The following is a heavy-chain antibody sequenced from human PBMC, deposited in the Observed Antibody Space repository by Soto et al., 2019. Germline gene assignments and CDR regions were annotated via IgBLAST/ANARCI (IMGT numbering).Heavy chain of an antibody. D-gene: IGHD6-19*01. Sequence: EVQLLESGGGLVQPGGSLRLSCAASGFTFSSYAMSWVRQAPGKGLEWVSAISGSGGSTYYAYSVKVRFTISRDNSNNTLYLQMNSLRAEDTAVYYCAKETTLTVAGTGIDFWGQGPLVTVSS. CDR1: GFTFSSYA. J-gene: IGHJ4*02. CDR2: ISGSGGST. CDR3: AKETTLTVAGTGIDF. V-gene: IGHV3-23*01.